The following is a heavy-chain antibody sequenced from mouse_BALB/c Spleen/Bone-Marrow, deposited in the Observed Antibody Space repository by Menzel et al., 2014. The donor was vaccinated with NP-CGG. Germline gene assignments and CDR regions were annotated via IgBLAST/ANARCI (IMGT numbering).Heavy chain of an antibody. CDR3: ARSTYYSFAY. CDR1: GYTFTSYV. D-gene: IGHD2-10*01. CDR2: INPYNDGT. J-gene: IGHJ3*01. V-gene: IGHV1-14*01. Sequence: VQLQQSGPALVKPAASEKLSCKAYGYTFTSYVMHWVKQKPGQGLEWIGYINPYNDGTKYNEKFKGKATLTSDKSSSTAYMELSSLTSEDSAVYYCARSTYYSFAYRGQGTLVTVSS.